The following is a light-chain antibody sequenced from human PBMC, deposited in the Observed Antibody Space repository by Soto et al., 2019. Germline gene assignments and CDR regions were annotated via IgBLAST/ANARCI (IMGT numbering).Light chain of an antibody. CDR3: QQYNSYS. V-gene: IGKV3-20*01. Sequence: EIMLTQSPGTLSLSPGERATLSCRASQSVSNNYLAWYQQKPGQAPRLLIYGASNRATGIPDRFSGSGSGTDFTLTISSLQPDDFATYYCQQYNSYSFGQGTKVDIK. CDR2: GAS. J-gene: IGKJ1*01. CDR1: QSVSNNY.